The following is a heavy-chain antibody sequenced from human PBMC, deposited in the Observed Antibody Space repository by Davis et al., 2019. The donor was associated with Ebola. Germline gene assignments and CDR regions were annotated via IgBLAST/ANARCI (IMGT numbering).Heavy chain of an antibody. J-gene: IGHJ6*04. Sequence: SVKVSCKASGGTFSSYAISWVRQAPGQGLEWMGGIIPIFGTANYAQKFQGRVTITADESTSTAYMELSSLRSEDTAVYYCASERVEMVYAIRTYYYYGMDVWGKGTTVTVSS. CDR1: GGTFSSYA. CDR3: ASERVEMVYAIRTYYYYGMDV. V-gene: IGHV1-69*13. D-gene: IGHD2-8*01. CDR2: IIPIFGTA.